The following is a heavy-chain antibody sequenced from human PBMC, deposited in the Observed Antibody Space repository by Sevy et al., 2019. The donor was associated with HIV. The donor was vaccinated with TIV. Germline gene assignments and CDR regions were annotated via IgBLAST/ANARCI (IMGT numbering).Heavy chain of an antibody. D-gene: IGHD1-26*01. CDR1: GFSFSDYC. J-gene: IGHJ4*02. CDR3: ARVSGQWELHY. Sequence: GGSLRLSCAASGFSFSDYCMSWIRQAPGKGLEWVSGISTSGSAIYDADSVKGRFTISRDNAKNSVYLQMKSLRAEDTAVYYCARVSGQWELHYWGQGTLVTVSS. CDR2: ISTSGSAI. V-gene: IGHV3-11*04.